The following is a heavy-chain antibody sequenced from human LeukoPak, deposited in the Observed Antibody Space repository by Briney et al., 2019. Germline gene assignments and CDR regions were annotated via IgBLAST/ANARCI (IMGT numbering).Heavy chain of an antibody. V-gene: IGHV4-34*01. CDR1: GGSFSGYY. CDR2: INHSGNT. J-gene: IGHJ5*02. D-gene: IGHD6-6*01. CDR3: ARDPASDPGAARPSDWFDP. Sequence: SETLSLTCAVYGGSFSGYYWSWIRQPPGKGLEWIGEINHSGNTNYNPSLKSRVTISVDTSKNQFSLKLSSVTAADTAVYYRARDPASDPGAARPSDWFDPWGQGTLVTVSS.